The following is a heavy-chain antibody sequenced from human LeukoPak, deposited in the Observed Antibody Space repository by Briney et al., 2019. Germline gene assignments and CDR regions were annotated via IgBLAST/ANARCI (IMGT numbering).Heavy chain of an antibody. V-gene: IGHV1-3*01. CDR2: INAGNGNT. J-gene: IGHJ3*02. D-gene: IGHD5-24*01. CDR3: ARGLEMATINDAFDI. CDR1: GYTFTSYA. Sequence: ASVKVSCKASGYTFTSYAMHWVRQAPGQRLEWMGWINAGNGNTKYSQKFQGRVTITRDTSASTAYMELSSLRSEDTAVYYCARGLEMATINDAFDIWGQGTMVTVSS.